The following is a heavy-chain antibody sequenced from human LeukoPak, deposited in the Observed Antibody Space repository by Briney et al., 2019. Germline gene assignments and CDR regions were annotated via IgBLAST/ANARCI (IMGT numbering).Heavy chain of an antibody. CDR1: GYTFTGYY. D-gene: IGHD6-13*01. V-gene: IGHV1-2*04. CDR2: INPNSGGT. J-gene: IGHJ4*02. CDR3: ARGGLAAAGTFDY. Sequence: GASVKLSCKASGYTFTGYYMHWVRQAPGQGLEWMGWINPNSGGTNYAQKFQGWVTMTRDTSISTAYMELSRLRSDDTAVYYCARGGLAAAGTFDYWGQGTLVTVSS.